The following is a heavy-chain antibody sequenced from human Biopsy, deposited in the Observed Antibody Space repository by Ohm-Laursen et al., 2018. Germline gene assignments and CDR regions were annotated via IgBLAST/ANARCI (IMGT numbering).Heavy chain of an antibody. Sequence: GASVKVSCKASGYTFTDSYMHWVRQAPGQGLEWMGWINPNSGGTNYAQKFQGRVTMTRDTSIDTVHMELSRLTSDDTALYYCAKDCGLGDDRDYWGQGTLVTVSS. CDR1: GYTFTDSY. CDR3: AKDCGLGDDRDY. CDR2: INPNSGGT. J-gene: IGHJ4*02. V-gene: IGHV1-2*02. D-gene: IGHD2-21*01.